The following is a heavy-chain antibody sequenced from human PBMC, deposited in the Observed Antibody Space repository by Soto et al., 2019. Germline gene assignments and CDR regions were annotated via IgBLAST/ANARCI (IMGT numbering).Heavy chain of an antibody. D-gene: IGHD2-2*01. J-gene: IGHJ4*02. V-gene: IGHV1-69*13. CDR2: IIPIFGTA. Sequence: SVKVSCKASGGTFSSYAISWVRQAPGQGLEWMGGIIPIFGTANYAQKVQGRVTITADESTSTAYMELSSLRSEDTAVYYCARTSGGQLPRNFDYWGQGTLVTVSS. CDR1: GGTFSSYA. CDR3: ARTSGGQLPRNFDY.